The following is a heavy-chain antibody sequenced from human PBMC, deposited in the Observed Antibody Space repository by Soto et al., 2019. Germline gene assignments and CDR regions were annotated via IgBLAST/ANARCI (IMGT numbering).Heavy chain of an antibody. D-gene: IGHD2-21*02. CDR2: IYWDDDK. J-gene: IGHJ6*02. CDR1: AFSLSTGGVG. Sequence: QITLKESGPTLVKPTQTLTLTCTFSAFSLSTGGVGVGWIRQPPGKALEWLALIYWDDDKRYSPSLRSRLTITKDKSKNQVVLTMTNMAPVDTDTYYCIQSRCGGDCLQSYASYYYYGMDVWGQGTTVTVSS. CDR3: IQSRCGGDCLQSYASYYYYGMDV. V-gene: IGHV2-5*02.